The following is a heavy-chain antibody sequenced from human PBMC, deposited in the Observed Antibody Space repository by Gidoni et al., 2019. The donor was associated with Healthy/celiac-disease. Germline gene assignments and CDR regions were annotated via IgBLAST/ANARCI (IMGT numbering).Heavy chain of an antibody. D-gene: IGHD4-17*01. CDR3: ARDFLTTVTTAFDP. CDR2: INWNGGST. J-gene: IGHJ5*02. V-gene: IGHV3-20*01. CDR1: GFTFVDYG. Sequence: EVQLVESGGGVVRRGGSLRLPCAASGFTFVDYGMRWVRQAPGTGLEWGSGINWNGGSTGYADSVKGRFTISRDNAKNSLYLQMNSLRAEDTALYHCARDFLTTVTTAFDPWGQGTLVTVSS.